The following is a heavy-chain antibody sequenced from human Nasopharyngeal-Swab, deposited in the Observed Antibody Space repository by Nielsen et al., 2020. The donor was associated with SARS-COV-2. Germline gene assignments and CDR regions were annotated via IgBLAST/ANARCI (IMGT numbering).Heavy chain of an antibody. Sequence: GESLKISCAASGFTFSSYSMNWVRQAPGKGLEWVSSISSSSSYIYYADSVKGRFTISRDNAKNSLYLQMNSLRAEDTAAYYCARFTPNYYDSSGPVGYWGQGTLVTVSS. V-gene: IGHV3-21*01. CDR1: GFTFSSYS. J-gene: IGHJ4*02. CDR2: ISSSSSYI. CDR3: ARFTPNYYDSSGPVGY. D-gene: IGHD3-22*01.